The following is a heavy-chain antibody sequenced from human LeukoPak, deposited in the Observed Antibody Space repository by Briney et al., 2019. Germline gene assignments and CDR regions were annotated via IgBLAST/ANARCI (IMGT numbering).Heavy chain of an antibody. CDR1: GGSFSGYY. Sequence: PSETVSLTCAVYGGSFSGYYWSWIRQPRAKGREWIGELNHSGSTNYNPSLNSQGTISVDTSKNQFSLKLSSVTPADPAVYYCARVKYGSGSYYNYRNNWFDPWGQGTLVTVSS. CDR3: ARVKYGSGSYYNYRNNWFDP. V-gene: IGHV4-34*01. D-gene: IGHD3-10*01. J-gene: IGHJ5*02. CDR2: LNHSGST.